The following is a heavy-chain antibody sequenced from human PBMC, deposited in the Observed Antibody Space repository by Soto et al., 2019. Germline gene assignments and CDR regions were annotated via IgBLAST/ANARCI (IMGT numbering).Heavy chain of an antibody. Sequence: ESGGGVVQPGRSLRLSCAASGFTFSSYGMHWVRQAPGKGLEWVAVISYDGSNKYYADSVKGRFTISRDNSKNTLYLQMNSLRAEDTAVYYCAKDSRILVVTAPYDYWGQGTLVTVSS. D-gene: IGHD2-21*02. V-gene: IGHV3-30*18. CDR1: GFTFSSYG. J-gene: IGHJ4*02. CDR2: ISYDGSNK. CDR3: AKDSRILVVTAPYDY.